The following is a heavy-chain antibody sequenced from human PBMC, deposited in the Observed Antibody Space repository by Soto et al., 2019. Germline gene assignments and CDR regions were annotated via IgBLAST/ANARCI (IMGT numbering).Heavy chain of an antibody. J-gene: IGHJ6*02. CDR2: ISSSGSTI. CDR3: ARDASIAARPFGGMDV. CDR1: GFTFSDYY. V-gene: IGHV3-11*01. Sequence: QVQLVESGGGLVKPGGSLRLSCAASGFTFSDYYMSWIRQAPGKGLEWVSYISSSGSTIYYADSVKGRFTIPRDNAKNALYLQMNSLRAEDTAVYYCARDASIAARPFGGMDVWGQGTTVTVSS. D-gene: IGHD6-6*01.